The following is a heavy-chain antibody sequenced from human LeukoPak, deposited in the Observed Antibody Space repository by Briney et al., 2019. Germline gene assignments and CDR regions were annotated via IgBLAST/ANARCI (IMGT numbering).Heavy chain of an antibody. J-gene: IGHJ4*02. Sequence: GASVKVSFKASGYTFTSFSITWVRQAPGQGLEWMGWISVYNGNTNYAQKLQGRATMTTDTSTSTAYMELRSLRSDDTAVYYCARMGGELLGPWFDYWGQGTLVTVSS. CDR2: ISVYNGNT. CDR3: ARMGGELLGPWFDY. D-gene: IGHD1-26*01. CDR1: GYTFTSFS. V-gene: IGHV1-18*01.